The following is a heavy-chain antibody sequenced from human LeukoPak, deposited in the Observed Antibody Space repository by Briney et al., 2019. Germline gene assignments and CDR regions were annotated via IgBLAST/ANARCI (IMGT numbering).Heavy chain of an antibody. V-gene: IGHV3-7*03. CDR3: TRTVNSASDF. Sequence: GGSLRLSCVASGFIFGDYWMRWVRQAPGKGLEWVATINQNGGVKHYVDSVKGRFTISRDNAKTSLFLQMNSLRIDDTAMYYCTRTVNSASDFWGQGTLVTVSS. CDR1: GFIFGDYW. D-gene: IGHD4-23*01. CDR2: INQNGGVK. J-gene: IGHJ4*02.